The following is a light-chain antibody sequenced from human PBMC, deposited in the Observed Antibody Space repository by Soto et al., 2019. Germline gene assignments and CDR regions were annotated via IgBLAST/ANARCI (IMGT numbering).Light chain of an antibody. CDR3: ISYTSISTLV. V-gene: IGLV2-14*01. CDR1: SSDVGGYNY. J-gene: IGLJ1*01. Sequence: ALTQPASVSGSPGQSITISCTGTSSDVGGYNYVSWYQQHPGKAPKVIIYEVINRPSGVSNRFSGSKSGSTASLTISGLQAEDEADYYCISYTSISTLVFGTGTKVTVL. CDR2: EVI.